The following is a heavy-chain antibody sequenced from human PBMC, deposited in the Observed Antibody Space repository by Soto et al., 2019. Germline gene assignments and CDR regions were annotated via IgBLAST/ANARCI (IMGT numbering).Heavy chain of an antibody. V-gene: IGHV4-34*01. CDR3: ARFRLLLRAYHY. J-gene: IGHJ4*02. CDR2: INHSGST. CDR1: GGSFSGYY. D-gene: IGHD2-15*01. Sequence: PSETLSLTCAVYGGSFSGYYWSWIRQPPGKGLEWIGEINHSGSTNYNPSLKSRVTISVDTSKNQFSLKLSSVTAADTAVYYCARFRLLLRAYHYWGQGTLVTVSS.